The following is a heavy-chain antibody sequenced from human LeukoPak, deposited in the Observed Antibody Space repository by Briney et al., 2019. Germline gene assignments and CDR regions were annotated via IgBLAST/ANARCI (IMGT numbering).Heavy chain of an antibody. CDR1: GFTFSSYA. CDR3: ARELRSLSSTSCCGAFDY. CDR2: ISYDGSNK. V-gene: IGHV3-30-3*01. J-gene: IGHJ4*02. D-gene: IGHD2-2*01. Sequence: QTGGSLRLSCAASGFTFSSYAMHWVRQAPGKGLEWVAVISYDGSNKYYADSVKGRFTISRDNSKNTLYLQMNSLRAEDTAVYYCARELRSLSSTSCCGAFDYWGQGTLVTVSS.